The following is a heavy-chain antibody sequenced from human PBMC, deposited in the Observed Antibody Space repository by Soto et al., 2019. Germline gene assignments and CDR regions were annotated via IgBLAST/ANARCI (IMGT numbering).Heavy chain of an antibody. Sequence: QLQLQESGPGLVKPSETLSLTCTVSGGSISSSSYYWGWIRQPPGKGLEWIGSIYYSGSTYYNPSLKSRVTISVDTSKNQFSLKLSSVTAADTAVYYCARHFRAVTIGFDPWGQGTLVTVSS. J-gene: IGHJ5*02. CDR2: IYYSGST. D-gene: IGHD4-17*01. CDR3: ARHFRAVTIGFDP. V-gene: IGHV4-39*01. CDR1: GGSISSSSYY.